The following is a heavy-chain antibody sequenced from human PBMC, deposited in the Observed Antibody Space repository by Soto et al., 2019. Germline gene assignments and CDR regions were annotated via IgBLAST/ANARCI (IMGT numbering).Heavy chain of an antibody. D-gene: IGHD5-12*01. CDR3: ARVPMATITPYYYGMDV. CDR1: GGSFSGYY. V-gene: IGHV4-34*01. CDR2: INHSGST. J-gene: IGHJ6*02. Sequence: SETLSLTCAVYGGSFSGYYWSWIRQPPGKGLEWIGEINHSGSTNYNPSLKSRVTISVDTSKNQFSLKLSSVTAADAAVYYCARVPMATITPYYYGMDVWGQGTTVTVSS.